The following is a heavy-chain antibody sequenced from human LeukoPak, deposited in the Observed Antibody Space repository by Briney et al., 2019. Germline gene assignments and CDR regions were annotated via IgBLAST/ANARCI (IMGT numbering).Heavy chain of an antibody. CDR3: ARGATTFGVVGWEGMDV. CDR2: ISAYNGNT. CDR1: GYTFTSYG. D-gene: IGHD3-3*01. Sequence: ASVKVSCKASGYTFTSYGISWVRQAPGQGLEWMGWISAYNGNTNYAQKLQGRVTMTTDTSTSTAYMELRSLRSDDTAVYYCARGATTFGVVGWEGMDVWGQGTTVTVSS. J-gene: IGHJ6*02. V-gene: IGHV1-18*01.